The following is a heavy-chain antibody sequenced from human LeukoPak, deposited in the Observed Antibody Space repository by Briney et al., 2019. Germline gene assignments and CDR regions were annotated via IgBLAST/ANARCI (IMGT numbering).Heavy chain of an antibody. CDR3: ARDYIGSGSSFDY. D-gene: IGHD3-10*01. J-gene: IGHJ4*02. CDR1: GFTFSSYS. V-gene: IGHV3-21*01. Sequence: PGGSLRLSCAASGFTFSSYSMNWVRQAPGKGLEWVSSISSSSSYIYYADSVKGRFTISRDNAKNSLYLQMNSLRAEDTAVYYCARDYIGSGSSFDYWGQGTLVTVSS. CDR2: ISSSSSYI.